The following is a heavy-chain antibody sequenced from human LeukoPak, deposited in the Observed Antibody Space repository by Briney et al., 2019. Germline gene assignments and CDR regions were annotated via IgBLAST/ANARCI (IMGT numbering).Heavy chain of an antibody. CDR1: GFSFSSYG. J-gene: IGHJ6*02. V-gene: IGHV3-30*18. CDR3: AKDHGVPSDYYYGMDV. D-gene: IGHD3-3*01. CDR2: ISYDGSNK. Sequence: GGSLRLSCAASGFSFSSYGMHWVRQAPGKGLEWVAVISYDGSNKYYADSVKGRFTISRDNSKNTLYLQMNSLRAEDTAVYYCAKDHGVPSDYYYGMDVWGQGTTVTVSS.